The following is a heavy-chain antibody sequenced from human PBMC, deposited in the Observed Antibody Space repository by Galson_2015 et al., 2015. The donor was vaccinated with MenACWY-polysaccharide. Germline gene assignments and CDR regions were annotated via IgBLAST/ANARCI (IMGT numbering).Heavy chain of an antibody. CDR1: GFTFSSYA. CDR3: ARDGRRGYGDYLPKY. D-gene: IGHD4-17*01. CDR2: ISYDGSNK. V-gene: IGHV3-30-3*01. J-gene: IGHJ4*02. Sequence: LRLSCAASGFTFSSYAMHWVRQAPGKGLEWVAVISYDGSNKYYADSVKGRFTISRDNSKNTLYLQMNSLRAEDTAVYYCARDGRRGYGDYLPKYWGQGTLVTVSS.